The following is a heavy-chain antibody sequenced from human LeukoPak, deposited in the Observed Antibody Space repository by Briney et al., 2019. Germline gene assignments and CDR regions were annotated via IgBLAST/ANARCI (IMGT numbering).Heavy chain of an antibody. J-gene: IGHJ4*02. CDR1: GFTFSSYA. CDR3: ARGPHLPPNYYDSSGYDW. D-gene: IGHD3-22*01. Sequence: PGGSLRLSCAASGFTFSSYAMHWVRQAPGKGLEWVAVISYDGSNKYYADSVKGRFTISRDNSKNTLYLQMNSLRAEDTAVYYCARGPHLPPNYYDSSGYDWWGQGTLVTVSS. CDR2: ISYDGSNK. V-gene: IGHV3-30-3*01.